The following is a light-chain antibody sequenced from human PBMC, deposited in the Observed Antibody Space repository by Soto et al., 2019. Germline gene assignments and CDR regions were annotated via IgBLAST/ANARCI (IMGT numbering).Light chain of an antibody. Sequence: EIEITQSRATLSTSVGARVLITCRASQRMSSWLAWYRQKPGKXHKXXIYDASSLESGVPSRFSGSGSRTEFTLAISRLQPDDSATYDCKQYESYSQTFGQGTKVDIK. CDR1: QRMSSW. J-gene: IGKJ1*01. V-gene: IGKV1-5*01. CDR2: DAS. CDR3: KQYESYSQT.